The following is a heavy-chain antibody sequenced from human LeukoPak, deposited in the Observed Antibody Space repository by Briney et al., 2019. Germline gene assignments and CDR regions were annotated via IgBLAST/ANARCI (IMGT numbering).Heavy chain of an antibody. CDR3: SKGDHQAGSYSSWDS. V-gene: IGHV3-23*01. J-gene: IGHJ4*02. CDR1: GFRFSNYA. CDR2: ISSSAFGT. D-gene: IGHD1-26*01. Sequence: GSLRLSCAASGFRFSNYAMSLVRQAPGKGLEWVSTISSSAFGTYYADSVRGRFTISRDNSKNTLCLQMNSLRAEDTAVYYCSKGDHQAGSYSSWDSWGQGTLVTVSS.